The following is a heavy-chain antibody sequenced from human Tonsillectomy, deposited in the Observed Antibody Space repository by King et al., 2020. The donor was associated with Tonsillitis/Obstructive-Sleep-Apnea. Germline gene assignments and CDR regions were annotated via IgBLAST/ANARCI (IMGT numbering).Heavy chain of an antibody. V-gene: IGHV4-39*01. CDR1: GGSISSSSYS. Sequence: PLQESGPGLVKPSETLSLTCTVSGGSISSSSYSWGWIRQPPGKRLEWIGTIYYSGSTHYNPSLKSRVTISADTSKNQFSLKLSSVTAADTAVYYCATLVTDYGDYSIDFWGQGTLVTVSS. J-gene: IGHJ4*02. CDR3: ATLVTDYGDYSIDF. CDR2: IYYSGST. D-gene: IGHD4-17*01.